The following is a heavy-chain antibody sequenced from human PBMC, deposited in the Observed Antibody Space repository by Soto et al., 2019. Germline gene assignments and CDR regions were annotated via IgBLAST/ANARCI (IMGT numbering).Heavy chain of an antibody. J-gene: IGHJ4*02. D-gene: IGHD3-9*01. Sequence: GGSLRLSCAASGFTFSSYGMHWVRQAPGKGLEWVAVISYDGSNKYYADSVKGRFTISRDNSKNTLYLQMNSLRAEDTVVYYCAKVDRIEGILTGYFVFDYWGQGTLVTVSS. V-gene: IGHV3-30*18. CDR3: AKVDRIEGILTGYFVFDY. CDR1: GFTFSSYG. CDR2: ISYDGSNK.